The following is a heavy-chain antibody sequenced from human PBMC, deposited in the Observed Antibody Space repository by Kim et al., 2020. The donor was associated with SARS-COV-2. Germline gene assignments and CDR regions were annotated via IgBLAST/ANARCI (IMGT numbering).Heavy chain of an antibody. V-gene: IGHV3-21*01. D-gene: IGHD3-22*01. CDR3: ARGYYDSSGYSPYYFDY. CDR2: ISSSSSYI. J-gene: IGHJ4*02. Sequence: GGSLRLSCAASGFTFSSYSMNWVRQAPGKGLEWVSSISSSSSYIYYADSVKGRFTISRDNAKNSLYLQMNSLRAEDTAVYYCARGYYDSSGYSPYYFDYWGQGTLVTVSS. CDR1: GFTFSSYS.